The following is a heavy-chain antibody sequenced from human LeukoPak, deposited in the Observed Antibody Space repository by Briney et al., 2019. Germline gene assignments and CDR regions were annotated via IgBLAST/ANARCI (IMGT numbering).Heavy chain of an antibody. Sequence: PSETLSLTCTVSGGSISSGGYYWSWIRQHPGKGLEWIVYIYYSESTYYNPSLKSRVTISVDTSKNQFSLKLRSVTAADTAVYYCARDVPSYCSSTSCANTEGWFDPWGEGRLVTVSS. J-gene: IGHJ5*02. CDR3: ARDVPSYCSSTSCANTEGWFDP. D-gene: IGHD2-2*01. CDR2: IYYSEST. CDR1: GGSISSGGYY. V-gene: IGHV4-31*03.